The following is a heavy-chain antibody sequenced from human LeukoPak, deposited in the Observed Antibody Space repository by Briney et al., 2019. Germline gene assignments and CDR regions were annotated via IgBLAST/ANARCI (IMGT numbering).Heavy chain of an antibody. Sequence: GGSLRLSCAASGFTFSSYAMHWVRQAPGKGLEGVAVISYDGSNKYYADSVKGRFTISRDSSKNTLYLQMNSLRAEDTAVYYCARENYYDSSGYFGYWGQGTLVTVSS. J-gene: IGHJ4*02. V-gene: IGHV3-30*04. D-gene: IGHD3-22*01. CDR2: ISYDGSNK. CDR3: ARENYYDSSGYFGY. CDR1: GFTFSSYA.